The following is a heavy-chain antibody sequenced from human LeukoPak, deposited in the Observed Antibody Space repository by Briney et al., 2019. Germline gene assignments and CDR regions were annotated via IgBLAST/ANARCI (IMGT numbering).Heavy chain of an antibody. V-gene: IGHV1-69*06. Sequence: SVKVSCKASGGTFSSYAISWVRQAPGQGLEWMGGIIPIFGTANYAQKFQGRVTITADKSTSTAYMELSSLRSEDTAVYYCASASPVGYYYYYYMDVWGKGTTVTVSS. CDR2: IIPIFGTA. CDR1: GGTFSSYA. CDR3: ASASPVGYYYYYYMDV. J-gene: IGHJ6*03. D-gene: IGHD3-16*01.